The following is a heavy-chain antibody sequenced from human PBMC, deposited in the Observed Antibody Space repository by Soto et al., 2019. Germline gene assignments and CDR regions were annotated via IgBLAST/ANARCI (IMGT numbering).Heavy chain of an antibody. D-gene: IGHD3-3*01. CDR3: ARDRPPYYDFWSGPVGYYGMDV. Sequence: SETLSLTCTVSGGSISSGGYYWSWIRQHPGKGLEWIGYIYYSGSTYYNPSLKSRVTISVDTSKNQLSLKLSSVTAADTAVYYCARDRPPYYDFWSGPVGYYGMDVWGQGTTVTVSS. CDR2: IYYSGST. J-gene: IGHJ6*02. CDR1: GGSISSGGYY. V-gene: IGHV4-31*03.